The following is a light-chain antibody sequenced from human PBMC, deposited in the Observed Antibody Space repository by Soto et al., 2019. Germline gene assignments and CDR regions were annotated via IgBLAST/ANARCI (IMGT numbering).Light chain of an antibody. CDR2: SNN. Sequence: QSVLTQPPSVSGAPGQRVTISCTGSSSNIGAGYDVHWYQQLPGTAPKLLIYSNNNRPSGVPDRFSGSKSVTSASLAITGLQAEDEAYYYCQSFDSSLSGWVFGGGTKVTVL. V-gene: IGLV1-40*01. CDR3: QSFDSSLSGWV. J-gene: IGLJ3*02. CDR1: SSNIGAGYD.